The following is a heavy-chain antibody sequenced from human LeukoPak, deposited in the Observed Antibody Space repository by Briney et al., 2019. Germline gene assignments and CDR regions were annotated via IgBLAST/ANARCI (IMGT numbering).Heavy chain of an antibody. V-gene: IGHV4-39*07. CDR2: IYYSGST. J-gene: IGHJ4*02. CDR3: ARGNYYDSSGYYLRYFDY. CDR1: GNSISSSSYY. D-gene: IGHD3-22*01. Sequence: PSETLSLTCTVSGNSISSSSYYWVWIRQPPGKGLEWIGSIYYSGSTYYNPSLKSRVTISVDTSKNQFSLKLSSVTAADTAVYYCARGNYYDSSGYYLRYFDYWGQGTLVTVSS.